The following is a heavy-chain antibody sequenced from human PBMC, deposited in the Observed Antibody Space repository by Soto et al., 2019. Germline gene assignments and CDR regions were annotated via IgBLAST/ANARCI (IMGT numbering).Heavy chain of an antibody. J-gene: IGHJ6*02. CDR3: ARRGQYCSGGSCSPHYYGMDV. V-gene: IGHV5-51*01. Sequence: GESLKISCKGSGYSFTSYWIGWVRQMPGKGLEWMGIIYPGDSDTRYSPSFQGQVTISADKSISTAYLQWSSLKASDTAMYYCARRGQYCSGGSCSPHYYGMDVWGQGTTVSVSS. D-gene: IGHD2-15*01. CDR1: GYSFTSYW. CDR2: IYPGDSDT.